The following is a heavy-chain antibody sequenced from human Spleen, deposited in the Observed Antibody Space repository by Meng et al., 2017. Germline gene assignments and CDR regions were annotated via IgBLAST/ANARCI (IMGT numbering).Heavy chain of an antibody. Sequence: EVQLVESGGGLVKPGGSLRLSCAASGFTFNKYTMTWIRQAPGKGLEWVTSITSSGSYKYYADSVRGRFTISRDNAKNSLSLQMNSLRAEDTAVYYCARTARLGDFGGQGTLVTVSS. CDR1: GFTFNKYT. CDR3: ARTARLGDF. CDR2: ITSSGSYK. V-gene: IGHV3-21*04. J-gene: IGHJ4*02. D-gene: IGHD3-10*01.